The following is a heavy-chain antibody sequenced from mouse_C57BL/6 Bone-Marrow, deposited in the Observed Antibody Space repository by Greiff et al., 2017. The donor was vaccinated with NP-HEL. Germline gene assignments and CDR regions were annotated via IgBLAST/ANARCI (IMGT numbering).Heavy chain of an antibody. CDR1: GYTFTDYE. J-gene: IGHJ3*01. CDR2: IDPETGGT. D-gene: IGHD1-1*01. CDR3: TRSGYYGFAY. Sequence: LVESGAELVRPGASVTLSCKASGYTFTDYEMHWVKQTPVHGLEWIGAIDPETGGTAYNQKFKGKAILTADKSSSTAYMELRSLTSEDSAVYYCTRSGYYGFAYWGQGTLVTVSA. V-gene: IGHV1-15*01.